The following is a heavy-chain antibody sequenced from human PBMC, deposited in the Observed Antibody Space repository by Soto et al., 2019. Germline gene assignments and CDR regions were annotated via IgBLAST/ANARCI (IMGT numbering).Heavy chain of an antibody. Sequence: ASVKVACKASGYIFTSYYIHWVRQAPGQGLEWMGWINPFDGSRMFAQSFQGRVTMTRDTSTSTVYMEVSSLRSEDTAVYYCSRVDPGETSPFDHWGQGTLVTAPQ. CDR3: SRVDPGETSPFDH. J-gene: IGHJ4*02. CDR1: GYIFTSYY. V-gene: IGHV1-46*03. CDR2: INPFDGSR. D-gene: IGHD3-10*01.